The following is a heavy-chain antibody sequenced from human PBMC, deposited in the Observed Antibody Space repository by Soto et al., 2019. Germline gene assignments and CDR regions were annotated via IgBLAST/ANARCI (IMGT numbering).Heavy chain of an antibody. CDR2: IWYDGSNK. V-gene: IGHV3-33*01. CDR1: GFTFSSYG. D-gene: IGHD3-9*01. Sequence: GSLRLSCAASGFTFSSYGMHWVRQAPGKGLEWVAVIWYDGSNKYYADSVKGRFTISRDNSKNTLYLQMNSLRAEDTAVYYCARAFDDILTGYAPVNGMDVWGQGTTVTVS. CDR3: ARAFDDILTGYAPVNGMDV. J-gene: IGHJ6*02.